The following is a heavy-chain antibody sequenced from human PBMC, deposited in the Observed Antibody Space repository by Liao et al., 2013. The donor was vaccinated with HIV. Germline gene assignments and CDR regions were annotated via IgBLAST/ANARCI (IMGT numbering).Heavy chain of an antibody. CDR2: VYYSGST. Sequence: QVQLQESGPGLVKPSETLSLTCTVSGGSISSYQWTWIRQPPGRGLEWIGHVYYSGSTKYNSSLKSRVTISVDTPNNQFSLKVTYVTAADTAVYYCARMKGYGSGTYYNMDVWGKGTTVTVSS. CDR3: ARMKGYGSGTYYNMDV. V-gene: IGHV4-59*01. D-gene: IGHD3-10*01. CDR1: GGSISSYQ. J-gene: IGHJ6*03.